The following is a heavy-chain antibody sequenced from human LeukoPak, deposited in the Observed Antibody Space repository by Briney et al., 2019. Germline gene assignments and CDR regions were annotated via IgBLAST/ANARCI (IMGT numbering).Heavy chain of an antibody. CDR1: GYTFTGYY. D-gene: IGHD7-27*01. CDR3: AKNTALTGEFES. V-gene: IGHV1-2*04. Sequence: ASVKVSCKASGYTFTGYYMYWVRQAPGQGLEWMGWINPNSGDTNYAQKFQGWVTLTRDTSISTAYMELSSLRSEDTAVYYCAKNTALTGEFESWGQGTLVTVSS. CDR2: INPNSGDT. J-gene: IGHJ4*02.